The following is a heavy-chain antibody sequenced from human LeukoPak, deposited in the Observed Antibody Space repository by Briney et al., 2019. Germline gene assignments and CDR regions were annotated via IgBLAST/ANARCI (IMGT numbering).Heavy chain of an antibody. CDR3: ARDPGSSAFDY. J-gene: IGHJ4*02. CDR2: INQDESVK. Sequence: GGSLRLSCAASGFTFTNYWMTWVRQAPGKGLEFVANINQDESVKNYVDSVRGRFTISRDNAENSLHLQMNSLRVEDTAVYYCARDPGSSAFDYWGQGTLVTVSS. D-gene: IGHD5/OR15-5a*01. V-gene: IGHV3-7*01. CDR1: GFTFTNYW.